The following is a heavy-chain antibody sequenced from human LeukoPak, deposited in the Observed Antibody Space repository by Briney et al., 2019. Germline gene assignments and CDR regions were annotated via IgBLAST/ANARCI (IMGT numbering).Heavy chain of an antibody. CDR1: GGSISSGGY. J-gene: IGHJ5*02. CDR2: IYYSGST. V-gene: IGHV4-31*03. D-gene: IGHD1-7*01. Sequence: PSQTLSLTCTVSGGSISSGGYWSWIRQHPGKGLEWIGYIYYSGSTYYNPSLKSRVTISVDTSKNQFSLKLSSVTAADTAVYYCARINWNSGGNNWFDPWGQGTLVTVSS. CDR3: ARINWNSGGNNWFDP.